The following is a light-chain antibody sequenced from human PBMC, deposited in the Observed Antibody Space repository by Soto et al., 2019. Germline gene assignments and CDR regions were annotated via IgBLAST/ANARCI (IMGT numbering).Light chain of an antibody. CDR1: SSDVGTYNY. J-gene: IGLJ2*01. Sequence: QSVLTQPASVSGSPGQSITISCTGTSSDVGTYNYVSWYQQHPGKAPKLMIYEVSNRPSGVSNRFSGSKSGHAASLTISRLRAEDEADYYCSSYTSSNTVVFGGGTKVTVL. V-gene: IGLV2-14*01. CDR3: SSYTSSNTVV. CDR2: EVS.